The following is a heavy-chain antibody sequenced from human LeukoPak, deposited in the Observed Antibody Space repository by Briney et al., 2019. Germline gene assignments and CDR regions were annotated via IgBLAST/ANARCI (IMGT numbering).Heavy chain of an antibody. CDR3: TTYIAAAGTDYYYYMDV. CDR2: IKSKTDGGTT. J-gene: IGHJ6*03. Sequence: GGSLRLSCAASGFTFSNAWMSWVRQAPGKGLEWVGRIKSKTDGGTTDHAAPVKGRFTISRDDSKNTLYLQMNSLKTEDTAVYYCTTYIAAAGTDYYYYMDVWGKGTTVTVSS. CDR1: GFTFSNAW. D-gene: IGHD6-13*01. V-gene: IGHV3-15*01.